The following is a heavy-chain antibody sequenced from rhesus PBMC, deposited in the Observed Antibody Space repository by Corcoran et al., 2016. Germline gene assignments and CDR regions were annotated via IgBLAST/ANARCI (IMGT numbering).Heavy chain of an antibody. V-gene: IGHV4-106*01. CDR1: GGSISDDYY. CDR3: AREGAGTALFFD. CDR2: IYGSGGGT. Sequence: QVQLQESGPGLVKPSETLSLTCAVSGGSISDDYYWSWIRQPPGKGLEWIGYIYGSGGGTNYNPSLKNRVTISIETSKNQFSLKLSSVTAADTAVYYCAREGAGTALFFDWGQGVLVTVSS. D-gene: IGHD1-20*01. J-gene: IGHJ4*01.